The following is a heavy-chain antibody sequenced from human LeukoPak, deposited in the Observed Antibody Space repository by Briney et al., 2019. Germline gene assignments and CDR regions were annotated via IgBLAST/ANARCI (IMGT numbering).Heavy chain of an antibody. D-gene: IGHD6-13*01. V-gene: IGHV3-48*03. J-gene: IGHJ5*02. CDR1: GFTFSSYE. Sequence: GRSLRLSCAASGFTFSSYEMNWVRQAPGKGLEWVSYISSSGSTIYYADSVKGRFTISRDNAKNSLYLQMNSLRAEDTAVYYCARARYSSSWTGWFDPWGQGTLVTVSS. CDR3: ARARYSSSWTGWFDP. CDR2: ISSSGSTI.